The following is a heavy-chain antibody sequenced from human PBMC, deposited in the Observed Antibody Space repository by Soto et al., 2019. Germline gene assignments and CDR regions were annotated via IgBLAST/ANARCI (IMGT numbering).Heavy chain of an antibody. CDR1: GFTFGDYA. J-gene: IGHJ6*03. CDR2: IRSKANGGKT. V-gene: IGHV3-49*03. Sequence: GGSLRLSCTASGFTFGDYAMSWFRQAPGKGLEWVGFIRSKANGGKTEYAASVKGRFTISRDDSKSIAYLQMNSLKTEDTAVYYCTRDAWKRFLEWLSLNYYMDVWGKGTTVTVSS. CDR3: TRDAWKRFLEWLSLNYYMDV. D-gene: IGHD3-3*01.